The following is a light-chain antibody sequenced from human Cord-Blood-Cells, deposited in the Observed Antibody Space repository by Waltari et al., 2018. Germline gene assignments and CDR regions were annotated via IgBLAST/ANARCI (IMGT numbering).Light chain of an antibody. CDR2: GAS. CDR1: QSVRSSY. CDR3: QQYGSSPRT. J-gene: IGKJ4*01. V-gene: IGKV3-20*01. Sequence: DTVLTQSPGTLSLSPGERATLSCRASQSVRSSYLAWYQQKPGQAPRHLIYGASSRATGIPDRFSGSGSGTDFTLTISRLEPEDFAVYYCQQYGSSPRTFGGGTKVEIK.